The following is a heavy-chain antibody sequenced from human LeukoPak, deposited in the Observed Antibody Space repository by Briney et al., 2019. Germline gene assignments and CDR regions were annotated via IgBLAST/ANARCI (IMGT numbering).Heavy chain of an antibody. CDR1: GYIFTTHW. Sequence: GESLKISCKASGYIFTTHWLGWVRQMPGKGLEWMGIIYPGDSDTRYSPSFQGQVTISADKSISTAYLQWSSLKASDTAMYYCARHTSPIQLWYDYWGQGTLVTVSS. CDR3: ARHTSPIQLWYDY. V-gene: IGHV5-51*01. D-gene: IGHD5-18*01. CDR2: IYPGDSDT. J-gene: IGHJ4*02.